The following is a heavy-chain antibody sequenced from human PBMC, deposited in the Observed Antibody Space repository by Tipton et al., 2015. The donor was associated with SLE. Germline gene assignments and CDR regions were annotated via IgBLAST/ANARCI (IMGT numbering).Heavy chain of an antibody. V-gene: IGHV4-34*01. D-gene: IGHD3-3*01. Sequence: TLSLTCAVYGGSLSGYYWSWIRQPPGKGLEWIGEINHSGSTNYNPSLKSRVTKSVDTSKNQISLKLSSVTAADTAVYYCARVRPPLSIFGVVKGTDYYYMDVWGKGTTVTVPS. CDR1: GGSLSGYY. CDR2: INHSGST. J-gene: IGHJ6*03. CDR3: ARVRPPLSIFGVVKGTDYYYMDV.